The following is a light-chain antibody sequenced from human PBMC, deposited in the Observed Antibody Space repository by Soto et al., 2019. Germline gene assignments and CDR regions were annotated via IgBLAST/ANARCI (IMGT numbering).Light chain of an antibody. V-gene: IGKV1-5*01. CDR2: DAS. J-gene: IGKJ1*01. Sequence: DVPMTQSPSTLAASVGDRVTITCRASENIKNWLAWYQQTPGKAPKVLISDASRLETGVPSRFSGSGYGTDFTLTITSPQTDDFGTYHCQQYDVHPKTLGQGTKVEVK. CDR1: ENIKNW. CDR3: QQYDVHPKT.